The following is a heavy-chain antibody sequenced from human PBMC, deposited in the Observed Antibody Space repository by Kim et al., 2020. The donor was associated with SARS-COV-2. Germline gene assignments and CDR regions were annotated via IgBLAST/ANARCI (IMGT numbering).Heavy chain of an antibody. D-gene: IGHD3-10*01. CDR3: ARRDYGSGSYYNDV. V-gene: IGHV4-59*08. CDR2: IYYSGST. J-gene: IGHJ6*02. CDR1: GGSISSYY. Sequence: SETLSLTCTVSGGSISSYYWSWIRQPPGKGLEWIGYIYYSGSTNYNPSLKSRVTISVDTSKNQFSLKLSSVTAADTAVYYCARRDYGSGSYYNDVWGQGTTVTVSS.